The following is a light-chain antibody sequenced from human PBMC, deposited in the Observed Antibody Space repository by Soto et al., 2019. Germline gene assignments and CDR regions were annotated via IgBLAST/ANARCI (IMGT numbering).Light chain of an antibody. CDR2: GDS. CDR3: QSYDSSLSGVI. Sequence: QSVLTQPPSVSGAPGQRVTICRTGSSSNIGAGYGVHWYIQLPGTAPKLLVYGDSNRPSGVPDRFSGSKSDTSASLAITGLQAEDEADYYCQSYDSSLSGVIFGGGTKVTVL. V-gene: IGLV1-40*01. CDR1: SSNIGAGYG. J-gene: IGLJ2*01.